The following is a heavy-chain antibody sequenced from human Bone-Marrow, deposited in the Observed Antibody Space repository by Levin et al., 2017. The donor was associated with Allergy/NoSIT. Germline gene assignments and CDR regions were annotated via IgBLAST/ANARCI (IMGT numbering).Heavy chain of an antibody. CDR2: ISDDERTT. D-gene: IGHD3-9*01. V-gene: IGHV3-74*03. J-gene: IGHJ6*02. CDR3: VGGRAGDVLTEFLGYSGMDV. Sequence: GGSLRLSCVASEFTFSNFWMHWVRQAPGKGLVWVARISDDERTTTYADSVKGRFTISRDNAKNILYLEMDSLRVDDTALYYCVGGRAGDVLTEFLGYSGMDVWGQGTTVIVSS. CDR1: EFTFSNFW.